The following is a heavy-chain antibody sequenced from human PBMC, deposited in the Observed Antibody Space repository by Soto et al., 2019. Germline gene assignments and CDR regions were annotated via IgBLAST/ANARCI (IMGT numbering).Heavy chain of an antibody. J-gene: IGHJ5*02. Sequence: PSETLSLTCTVSGGSISSYYWSWIRQPAGKGLEWIGRIYTSGSTNYNPSLKSRVTMSVDTSKNQFSLKLSSVTAADTAVYYCARFGCTNGVCYKGWFDPWGQGTRGTVPQ. CDR2: IYTSGST. V-gene: IGHV4-4*07. CDR1: GGSISSYY. D-gene: IGHD2-8*01. CDR3: ARFGCTNGVCYKGWFDP.